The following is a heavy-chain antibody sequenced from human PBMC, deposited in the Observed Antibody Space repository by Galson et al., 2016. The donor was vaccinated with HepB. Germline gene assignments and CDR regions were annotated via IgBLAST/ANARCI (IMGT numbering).Heavy chain of an antibody. D-gene: IGHD4-23*01. J-gene: IGHJ4*02. CDR3: AKDKWASAVADFDY. CDR1: GFSFDEFA. CDR2: ISWSSRAI. Sequence: SLRLSCAASGFSFDEFAMHWVRQGPGKGLEWVSGISWSSRAIDYGDSVRGRFTISRDNAKNSLYLQMNSLRAEDTALYYCAKDKWASAVADFDYWGQGTLVTVSS. V-gene: IGHV3-9*01.